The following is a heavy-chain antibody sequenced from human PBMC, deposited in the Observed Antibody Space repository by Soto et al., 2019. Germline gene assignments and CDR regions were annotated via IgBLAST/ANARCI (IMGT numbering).Heavy chain of an antibody. Sequence: EVQLVESGGGLIQPGGSLRLICAASGLSVTANYMTWVRQAPGKGLEWLSIIYRGGGTYYADSLKGRAIISRDGSRNMVFLQMYSLTAEDAGVYYCARRDDSETFDIWGSGTVFNVSS. J-gene: IGHJ3*02. D-gene: IGHD5-18*01. CDR2: IYRGGGT. CDR1: GLSVTANY. CDR3: ARRDDSETFDI. V-gene: IGHV3-53*01.